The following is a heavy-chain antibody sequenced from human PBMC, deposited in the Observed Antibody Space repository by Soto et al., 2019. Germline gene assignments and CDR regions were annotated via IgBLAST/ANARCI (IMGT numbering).Heavy chain of an antibody. D-gene: IGHD6-6*01. J-gene: IGHJ6*02. V-gene: IGHV3-30-3*01. CDR2: ISYDGSNK. CDR3: ARAAIAARTNNYYYYGMDV. Sequence: GGSLRLSCAASGFTFSSYAMHWVRQAPGKGLEWVAVISYDGSNKYYADSVKGRFTISRDNSKNTLYLQMNSLRAEDTAVHYCARAAIAARTNNYYYYGMDVWGQGTTVTVSS. CDR1: GFTFSSYA.